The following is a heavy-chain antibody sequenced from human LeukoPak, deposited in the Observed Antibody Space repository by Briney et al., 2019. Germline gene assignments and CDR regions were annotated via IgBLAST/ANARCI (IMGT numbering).Heavy chain of an antibody. D-gene: IGHD3-10*01. J-gene: IGHJ4*02. CDR2: INPNSGGT. CDR1: GYTFTGYY. Sequence: ASVKVSCKASGYTFTGYYMHWVRQAPGQGLEWMGWINPNSGGTTYAQKFQGRVTMTRDTSISTAYMELSRLRSDDTAVYYCARARTTSRTGSYYNWGQGTLVTVSS. CDR3: ARARTTSRTGSYYN. V-gene: IGHV1-2*02.